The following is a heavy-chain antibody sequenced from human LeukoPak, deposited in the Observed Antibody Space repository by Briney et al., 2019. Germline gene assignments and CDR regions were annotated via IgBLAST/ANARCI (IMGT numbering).Heavy chain of an antibody. CDR3: ASLGYSYGYGDDY. Sequence: SEALSLTCTVSGGSISSSSYYWGWIRQPPGKGLEWIGSIYYSGSTYYNPSLKSRVTISVDTSKNQFSLKLSSVTAADTAVYYCASLGYSYGYGDDYWGQGTLVTVSS. CDR1: GGSISSSSYY. J-gene: IGHJ4*02. CDR2: IYYSGST. V-gene: IGHV4-39*01. D-gene: IGHD5-18*01.